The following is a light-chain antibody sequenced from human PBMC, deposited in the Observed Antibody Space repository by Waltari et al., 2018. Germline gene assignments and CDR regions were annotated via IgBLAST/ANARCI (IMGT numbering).Light chain of an antibody. CDR2: DNY. CDR3: ATWDNSLTAVV. J-gene: IGLJ2*01. V-gene: IGLV1-51*01. Sequence: QSVLTQPPSVSAAPGQKVTNSCSGSSSNIGNYLVSWYHQLPGATPKLLIYDNYKRPSGIPDRFSASKSGTSATLDITGLQIGDEADYYCATWDNSLTAVVFGGGTKLTVL. CDR1: SSNIGNYL.